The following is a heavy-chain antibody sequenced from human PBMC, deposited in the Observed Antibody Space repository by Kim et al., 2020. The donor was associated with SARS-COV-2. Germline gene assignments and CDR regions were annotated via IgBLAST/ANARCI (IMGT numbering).Heavy chain of an antibody. Sequence: GGSLRLSCAASGFTFSGSAMHWVRQASGTELEWVGRIRSKANSYATAVAASVTGRFTISRDDSKNTAYLQMNSLKTEDTAVYYCTRLSRDSSGGWFDPWGQGTLVTVSS. D-gene: IGHD6-19*01. J-gene: IGHJ5*02. CDR2: IRSKANSYAT. CDR3: TRLSRDSSGGWFDP. CDR1: GFTFSGSA. V-gene: IGHV3-73*01.